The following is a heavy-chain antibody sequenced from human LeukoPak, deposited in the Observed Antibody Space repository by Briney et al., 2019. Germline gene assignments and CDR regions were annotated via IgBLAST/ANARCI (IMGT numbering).Heavy chain of an antibody. CDR1: GGSISSSSYY. CDR2: IYYSGST. CDR3: ARDYCRSSNCYRSPIGAFDI. D-gene: IGHD2-2*02. J-gene: IGHJ3*02. V-gene: IGHV4-39*07. Sequence: SETLSLTCTVSGGSISSSSYYWGWIRQPPGKGLEWIGSIYYSGSTYYNPSLKGRVTISVDTSKNQFSLKLSSVTAADTAVYYCARDYCRSSNCYRSPIGAFDIWGQGTMVTVSS.